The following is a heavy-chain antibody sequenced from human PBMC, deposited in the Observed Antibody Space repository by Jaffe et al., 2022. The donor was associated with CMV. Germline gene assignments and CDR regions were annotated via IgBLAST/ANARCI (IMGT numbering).Heavy chain of an antibody. CDR2: IWYDGSNK. V-gene: IGHV3-33*08. D-gene: IGHD3-3*01. CDR1: GFTFNTYG. J-gene: IGHJ4*02. CDR3: ARPFEWYMYDY. Sequence: QVQLVESGGGVVQPGRSLRLSCAASGFTFNTYGMHWVRQAPGKGLEWVATIWYDGSNKYYADSVKGRFTISRDNSKNTLYLQMNSLRVEDTAVYYCARPFEWYMYDYWGQGTLVTVSS.